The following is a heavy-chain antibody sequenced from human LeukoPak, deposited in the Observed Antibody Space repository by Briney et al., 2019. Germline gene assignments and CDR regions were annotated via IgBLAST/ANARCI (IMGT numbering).Heavy chain of an antibody. Sequence: SETLSLTCTVSGGSISSSSYHWGWIRQPPGKGLEWIGSIDYSGSTYYNPSLKSRITISVDTSKIQFSLKLSSVTAADTAVYYCARYASGSYYRGIDYWGQGTPVTVSS. D-gene: IGHD1-26*01. V-gene: IGHV4-39*07. CDR1: GGSISSSSYH. J-gene: IGHJ4*02. CDR3: ARYASGSYYRGIDY. CDR2: IDYSGST.